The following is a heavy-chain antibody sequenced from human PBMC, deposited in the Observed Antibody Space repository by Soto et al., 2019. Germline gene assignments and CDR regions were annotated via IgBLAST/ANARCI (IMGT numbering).Heavy chain of an antibody. Sequence: EVQLVESGRGLVQSGGSLRLSCAASGFNLRSYWMHWVRQAPGKGLVWVSRINDYGTTINYAESVEGRFTISRDDAKSEVYLQMNNLRAEDTAVYYCARGGLEPFDYLGQGALVTVSS. J-gene: IGHJ4*02. CDR2: INDYGTTI. D-gene: IGHD1-1*01. CDR3: ARGGLEPFDY. V-gene: IGHV3-74*01. CDR1: GFNLRSYW.